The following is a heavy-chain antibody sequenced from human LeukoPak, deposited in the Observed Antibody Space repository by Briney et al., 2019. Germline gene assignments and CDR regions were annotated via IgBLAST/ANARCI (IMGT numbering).Heavy chain of an antibody. J-gene: IGHJ4*02. CDR2: ISGSGGST. CDR3: AKGLCSGGSCYDGVAGYLFDY. D-gene: IGHD2-15*01. CDR1: GFTFSSYA. V-gene: IGHV3-23*01. Sequence: PGGSLRLFCAASGFTFSSYAMSWVRQAPGKGLEWVSAISGSGGSTYYADSVKGRFTISRDNSKNTLYLQMNSLRAEDTAVYYCAKGLCSGGSCYDGVAGYLFDYWGQGTLVTVSS.